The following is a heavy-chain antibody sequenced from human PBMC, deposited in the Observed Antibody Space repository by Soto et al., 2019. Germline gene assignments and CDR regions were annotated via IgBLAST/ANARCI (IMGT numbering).Heavy chain of an antibody. D-gene: IGHD3-10*01. V-gene: IGHV3-43*01. Sequence: PGGSLRLSCAASGFTFDDYTMHWVRQAPGKGLEWVSLISWDGGSTYYADSVKGRFTIPRDNSKNSLYLQMNSLRTEDTALYYCAKDITRESTGVDVWGQGTTVTVSS. J-gene: IGHJ6*02. CDR1: GFTFDDYT. CDR2: ISWDGGST. CDR3: AKDITRESTGVDV.